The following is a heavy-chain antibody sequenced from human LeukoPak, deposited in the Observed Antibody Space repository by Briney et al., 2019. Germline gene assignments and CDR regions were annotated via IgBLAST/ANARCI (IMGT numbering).Heavy chain of an antibody. J-gene: IGHJ6*04. D-gene: IGHD4-17*01. CDR2: ISGSGGST. V-gene: IGHV3-23*01. CDR3: AKTLGDYGDYADYYYYYGMDV. Sequence: GGSLRLSCAASGFTFSSYAMSWVRQAPGKGLEWVSAISGSGGSTHYADSVKGRFTISRDNSKNTLYLQMNSLRAEDTAVYYCAKTLGDYGDYADYYYYYGMDVWGKGTTVTVSS. CDR1: GFTFSSYA.